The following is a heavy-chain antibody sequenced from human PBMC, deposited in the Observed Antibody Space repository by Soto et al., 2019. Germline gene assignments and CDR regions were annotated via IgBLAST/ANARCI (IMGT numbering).Heavy chain of an antibody. Sequence: SETLSLTCTVSGGSISIYYWSWIRQPPGKGLEWIGYIYYSGSTNYNPSLKSRVTISVDTSKNQFSLKLSSVTAADTAVYYCARVGIAGVPASWWFDPWGQGTLVTVSS. V-gene: IGHV4-59*01. CDR2: IYYSGST. CDR1: GGSISIYY. J-gene: IGHJ5*02. D-gene: IGHD2-2*01. CDR3: ARVGIAGVPASWWFDP.